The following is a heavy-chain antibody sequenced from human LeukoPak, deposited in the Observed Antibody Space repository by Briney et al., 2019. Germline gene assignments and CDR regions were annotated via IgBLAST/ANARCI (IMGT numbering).Heavy chain of an antibody. CDR3: ARHLSSGRDY. Sequence: SETLSLTCTVSGVSINSGDYYWSWIRQPPGKGLEWIGYIYYSGSTYYNPSLKSRVTISLDTSKNQFSLNLNSVTAADTAVYYCARHLSSGRDYWGQGTLVTVS. CDR2: IYYSGST. V-gene: IGHV4-30-4*01. CDR1: GVSINSGDYY. J-gene: IGHJ4*02. D-gene: IGHD6-19*01.